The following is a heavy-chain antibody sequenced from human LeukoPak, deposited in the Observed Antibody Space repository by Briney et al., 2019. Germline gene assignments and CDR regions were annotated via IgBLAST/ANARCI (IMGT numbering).Heavy chain of an antibody. CDR3: ASPSVSDYGDYAFDY. D-gene: IGHD4-17*01. CDR2: INPNSGGT. J-gene: IGHJ4*02. Sequence: ASVKVSCKASGYTFTGYYMHWVRQAPGQGLEWMGWINPNSGGTNYAQKFQGRVTMTRDTSISTAYMALSRLRSDDTAVYYCASPSVSDYGDYAFDYWGQGTLVTVSS. CDR1: GYTFTGYY. V-gene: IGHV1-2*02.